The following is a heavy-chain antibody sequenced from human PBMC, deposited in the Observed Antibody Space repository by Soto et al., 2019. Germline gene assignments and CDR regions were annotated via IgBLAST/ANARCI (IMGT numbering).Heavy chain of an antibody. D-gene: IGHD4-17*01. J-gene: IGHJ4*02. CDR3: AQHPQSYGDYYWAYFDY. CDR1: GFTFSSYW. V-gene: IGHV3-7*01. Sequence: GGSLRLSCAASGFTFSSYWMTWVRQAPGKGLEWVANIKQDGSEKYYVDSVKGRFTISRDNAKNSLSLQMNSLRAEDTAVYYCAQHPQSYGDYYWAYFDYWGQGSLVTVSS. CDR2: IKQDGSEK.